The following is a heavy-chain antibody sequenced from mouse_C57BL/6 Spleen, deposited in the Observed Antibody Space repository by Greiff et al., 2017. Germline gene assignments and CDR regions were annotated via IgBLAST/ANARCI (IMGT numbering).Heavy chain of an antibody. V-gene: IGHV1-82*01. D-gene: IGHD1-1*01. CDR2: IYPGDGDT. CDR1: GYAFSSSW. Sequence: VKLQESGPELVKPGASVKISCKASGYAFSSSWMNWVKQRPGKGLEWIGRIYPGDGDTNYNGKFKGKATLTADKSSSTAYMQLSSLTSEDSAVYFCARSQTYYGSSSDYWGQGTTLTVSS. J-gene: IGHJ2*01. CDR3: ARSQTYYGSSSDY.